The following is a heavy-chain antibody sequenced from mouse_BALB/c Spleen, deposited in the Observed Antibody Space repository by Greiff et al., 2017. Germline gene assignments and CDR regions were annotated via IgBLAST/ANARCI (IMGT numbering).Heavy chain of an antibody. CDR2: ISSGGGNT. J-gene: IGHJ2*01. Sequence: EVQGVESGGGLVKPGGSLKLSCAASGFTFSSYTMSWVRQTPEKRLEWVATISSGGGNTYYPDSVKGRFTISRDNAKNNLYLQMSSLRSEDTALYYCARYYDYEGVYFDYWGQGTTLTVSS. CDR1: GFTFSSYT. D-gene: IGHD2-4*01. CDR3: ARYYDYEGVYFDY. V-gene: IGHV5-9*03.